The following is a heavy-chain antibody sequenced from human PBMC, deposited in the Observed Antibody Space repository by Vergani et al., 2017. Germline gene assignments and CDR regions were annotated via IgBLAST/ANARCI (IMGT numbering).Heavy chain of an antibody. CDR2: ISAYNGNT. V-gene: IGHV1-18*01. D-gene: IGHD3-22*01. J-gene: IGHJ6*02. Sequence: QVQLVQSGAEVKKPGASVKVSCKASGYTFTSYGISWVRQAPGQGLEWMGWISAYNGNTNYAQKLQGRVTMTTDTSTSTAYMELRSLRADDTAVYYCAREKYDSSAGYYYGMDVWGQGTTVTVSS. CDR3: AREKYDSSAGYYYGMDV. CDR1: GYTFTSYG.